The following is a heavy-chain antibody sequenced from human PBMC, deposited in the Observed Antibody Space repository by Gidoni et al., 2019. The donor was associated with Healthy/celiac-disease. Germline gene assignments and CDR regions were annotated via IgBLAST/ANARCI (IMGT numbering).Heavy chain of an antibody. Sequence: EVQLVESGGGLVQPGGSLRLSCAASGFTVSSNYMSWVRQAPGKGLEWVSVIYSGGSTYYADSVEGRFTISRDNSKNTLYLQMNSLRAEDTAVYYCASGPGYSSSWPPALDYWGQGTLVTVSS. CDR3: ASGPGYSSSWPPALDY. J-gene: IGHJ4*02. CDR2: IYSGGST. CDR1: GFTVSSNY. V-gene: IGHV3-66*01. D-gene: IGHD6-13*01.